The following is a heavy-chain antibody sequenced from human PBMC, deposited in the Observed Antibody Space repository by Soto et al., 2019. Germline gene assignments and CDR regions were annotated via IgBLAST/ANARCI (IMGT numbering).Heavy chain of an antibody. D-gene: IGHD3-10*01. CDR1: GFSFSEYS. CDR2: ISATGESR. Sequence: DVQLLESGGGLVQPGGGSLRLSCEASGFSFSEYSMSWVRQSPGKGLEWVSGISATGESRHYAQAVRGRFAISRDNSRNTLYLQMSSLSAEDPAVYSCATSRGDSWRQSAFDMWGLGTMVSVSS. CDR3: ATSRGDSWRQSAFDM. J-gene: IGHJ3*02. V-gene: IGHV3-23*01.